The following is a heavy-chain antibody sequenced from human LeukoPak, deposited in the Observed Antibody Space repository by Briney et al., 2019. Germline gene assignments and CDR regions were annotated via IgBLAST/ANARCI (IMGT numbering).Heavy chain of an antibody. V-gene: IGHV3-11*01. CDR1: GFTFSDYY. J-gene: IGHJ4*02. CDR2: ISSSGSTI. D-gene: IGHD3-3*01. CDR3: ARAITYDFWSGYYHSPGY. Sequence: GGSLRLSCAASGFTFSDYYMSWIRQAPGKGLEWVSYISSSGSTIYYADSVKGRFTISRDNAKNSLYLQMNSLRAEDTAVYYCARAITYDFWSGYYHSPGYWGQGTLVTVSS.